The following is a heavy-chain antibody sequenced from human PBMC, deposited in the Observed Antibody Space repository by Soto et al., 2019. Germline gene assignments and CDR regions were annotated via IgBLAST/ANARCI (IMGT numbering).Heavy chain of an antibody. D-gene: IGHD2-2*02. CDR3: ATAGASYLKLNY. CDR1: GGSVSSRTYY. CDR2: IYYSGFT. Sequence: PSEILSLTCTVSGGSVSSRTYYWSWIRQAPGKALEWIGYIYYSGFTNYSPSLKSRVTISVDTSKNQFSLKVSSVTAADTAVYYCATAGASYLKLNYWGQGALVTVSS. V-gene: IGHV4-61*01. J-gene: IGHJ4*02.